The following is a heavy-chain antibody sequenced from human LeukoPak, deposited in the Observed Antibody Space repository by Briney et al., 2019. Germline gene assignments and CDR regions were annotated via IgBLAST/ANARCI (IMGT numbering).Heavy chain of an antibody. V-gene: IGHV4-30-2*03. CDR1: GDSISSGGYS. D-gene: IGHD3-22*01. J-gene: IGHJ3*02. Sequence: PSETLSLTCAVSGDSISSGGYSWSWIRQPPGKGLEWIGSIYYSGSTYYNPSLKSRVTISVDTSKNQFSLKLSSVTAADTAVYYCARHHYDSSGYYYPLISAFDIWGQGTMVTVSS. CDR2: IYYSGST. CDR3: ARHHYDSSGYYYPLISAFDI.